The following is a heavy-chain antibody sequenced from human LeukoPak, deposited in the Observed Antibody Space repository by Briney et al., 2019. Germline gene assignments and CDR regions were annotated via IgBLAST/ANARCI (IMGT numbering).Heavy chain of an antibody. J-gene: IGHJ6*02. V-gene: IGHV3-33*01. D-gene: IGHD1-7*01. Sequence: GGSLRLSCAASGFTFSNYGMHWVRQAPGKGLEWVAVIWYDGSNEYYADSVKGRFTISRDNSKNTLYLQMNSLRAEDTAVYYCARDDRPGTTDYYDMDVWGQGTTVTVSS. CDR2: IWYDGSNE. CDR1: GFTFSNYG. CDR3: ARDDRPGTTDYYDMDV.